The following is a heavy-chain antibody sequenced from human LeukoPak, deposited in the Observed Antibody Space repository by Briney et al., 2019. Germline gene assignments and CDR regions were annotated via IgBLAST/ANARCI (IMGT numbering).Heavy chain of an antibody. CDR1: GGSISSGSYY. V-gene: IGHV4-61*02. CDR3: ARDLGFTYYDFWSGYFMGDAFDI. D-gene: IGHD3-3*01. Sequence: SETLSLTCTVSGGSISSGSYYWSWIRQPAGKGVEWIGRIYTSGSTNYNPSLKSRVTISVDTSKNQFSLKLSSVTAADTAVYYCARDLGFTYYDFWSGYFMGDAFDIWGQGTMVTVSS. CDR2: IYTSGST. J-gene: IGHJ3*02.